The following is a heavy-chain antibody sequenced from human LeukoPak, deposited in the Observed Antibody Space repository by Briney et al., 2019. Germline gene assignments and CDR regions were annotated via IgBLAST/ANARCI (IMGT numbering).Heavy chain of an antibody. CDR3: AELGITMIGGV. CDR1: GFTLSSYE. CDR2: VDYSGGDT. V-gene: IGHV3-23*01. J-gene: IGHJ6*04. Sequence: PGGSLRLSCIASGFTLSSYEMSWIRQAPGKGLEWVSSVDYSGGDTHYADSVMGRFTISRDNSKNTLYLQMNSLRAEDTAVYYCAELGITMIGGVWGKGTTVTISS. D-gene: IGHD3-10*02.